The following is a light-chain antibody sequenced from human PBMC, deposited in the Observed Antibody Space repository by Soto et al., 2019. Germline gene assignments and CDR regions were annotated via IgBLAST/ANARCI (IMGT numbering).Light chain of an antibody. CDR1: QDIRNY. J-gene: IGKJ1*01. CDR3: QQLRSYPST. V-gene: IGKV1-9*01. Sequence: IQFTQSPSSLSASLGDRVTVTCRASQDIRNYLAWYQQKPGKAPRLLICDASTLYSGLPARFSGSGSGTDFTLTISGLQPEDFAAYYCQQLRSYPSTFGQGTKVDIK. CDR2: DAS.